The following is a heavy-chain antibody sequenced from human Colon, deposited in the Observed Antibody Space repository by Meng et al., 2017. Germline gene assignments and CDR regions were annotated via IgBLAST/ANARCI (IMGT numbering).Heavy chain of an antibody. J-gene: IGHJ5*02. Sequence: SETLSLTCAVYGGSFSGYYWSWIRQPPGKGLEWIGEINHSGSTNYNPSLKSRVTISVDTSKHQFSLKLNSVTAADTAVYYCAAYGSATNYANNWFDPWGQGTLVTVSS. CDR1: GGSFSGYY. CDR3: AAYGSATNYANNWFDP. CDR2: INHSGST. D-gene: IGHD3-10*01. V-gene: IGHV4-34*01.